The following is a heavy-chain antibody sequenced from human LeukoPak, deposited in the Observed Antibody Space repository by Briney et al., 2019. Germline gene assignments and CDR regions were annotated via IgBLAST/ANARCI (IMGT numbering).Heavy chain of an antibody. J-gene: IGHJ4*02. CDR2: IYIGGST. V-gene: IGHV3-66*01. CDR3: AREISRFGI. CDR1: GFTFSSCE. D-gene: IGHD3-16*01. Sequence: GGSLRLSCAASGFTFSSCEMNWVRQAPGKGLEWVSSIYIGGSTYYADSVKGRFTISRDNPNNTLYLQMHSLRAEDTAVYYCAREISRFGIWGQGTLVTVSS.